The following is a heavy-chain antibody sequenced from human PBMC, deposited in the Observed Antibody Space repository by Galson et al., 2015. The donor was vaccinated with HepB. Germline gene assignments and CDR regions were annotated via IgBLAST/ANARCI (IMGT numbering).Heavy chain of an antibody. V-gene: IGHV3-48*01. J-gene: IGHJ5*02. Sequence: SLRLSCAASGFTFSSYSMNWVRQAPGKGLEWVSYISSSSSTIYYADSVKGRFTISRDNAKNSLYLQMNSLRAEDTAVYYCARGPPRGSYESDWFDPWGQGTLVTVSS. D-gene: IGHD1-26*01. CDR1: GFTFSSYS. CDR3: ARGPPRGSYESDWFDP. CDR2: ISSSSSTI.